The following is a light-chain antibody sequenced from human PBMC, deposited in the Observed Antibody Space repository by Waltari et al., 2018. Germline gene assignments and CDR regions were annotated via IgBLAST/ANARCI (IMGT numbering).Light chain of an antibody. CDR2: EVS. CDR3: SSYAGSNNSQV. J-gene: IGLJ3*02. Sequence: QSALTQPPSASGSPGQSVPISCAGTSSAVGGYNYVSWYQQHPGKAPKLMIYEVSKRPSGVPDRFSGSKSGNTASLTVSGLQAEDEADYYCSSYAGSNNSQVFGGGTKLTVL. V-gene: IGLV2-8*01. CDR1: SSAVGGYNY.